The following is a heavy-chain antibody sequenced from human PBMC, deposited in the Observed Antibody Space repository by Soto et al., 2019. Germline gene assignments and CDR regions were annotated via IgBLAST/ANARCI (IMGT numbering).Heavy chain of an antibody. V-gene: IGHV3-74*01. Sequence: EVHLAESGGGLVQPGGSLRLSCAASGFTFSPYWMHWVRQAPGKGLVWVSRINPDGSSTNYADSVKGRFTISRDNATDTLYLQMNSLRAEDTAVYYCGRGGSNSPNGMDVWGHGTTVTISS. CDR2: INPDGSST. CDR1: GFTFSPYW. CDR3: GRGGSNSPNGMDV. J-gene: IGHJ6*02. D-gene: IGHD4-4*01.